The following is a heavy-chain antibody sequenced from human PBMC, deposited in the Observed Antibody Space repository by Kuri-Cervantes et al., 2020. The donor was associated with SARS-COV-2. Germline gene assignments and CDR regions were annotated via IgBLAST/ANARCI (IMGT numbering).Heavy chain of an antibody. Sequence: ASVKVSCKASGYTFTSYYMHWVRQAPGQGLEWMGIINPSGGSTSYAQKFQGRVTMTRDTSTSTVYMELSSLRSEDTAVYYCATTSPYDSSGINWFDPWGQGTLVTVSS. V-gene: IGHV1-46*01. CDR2: INPSGGST. J-gene: IGHJ5*02. CDR3: ATTSPYDSSGINWFDP. CDR1: GYTFTSYY. D-gene: IGHD3-22*01.